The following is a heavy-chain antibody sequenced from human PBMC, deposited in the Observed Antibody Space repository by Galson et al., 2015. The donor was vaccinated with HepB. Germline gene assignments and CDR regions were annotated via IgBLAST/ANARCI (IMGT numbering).Heavy chain of an antibody. Sequence: SLRLSCAASGFIFSSYGMHWVRQAPGKGLEWVAIISYDGSNKNYADSVKGRFTISRDNSKNTLFLQMNSLRPEDTAVYHCAKSLGSRFGELLIDYWGQGTLVTVSS. V-gene: IGHV3-30*18. J-gene: IGHJ4*02. D-gene: IGHD3-10*01. CDR2: ISYDGSNK. CDR1: GFIFSSYG. CDR3: AKSLGSRFGELLIDY.